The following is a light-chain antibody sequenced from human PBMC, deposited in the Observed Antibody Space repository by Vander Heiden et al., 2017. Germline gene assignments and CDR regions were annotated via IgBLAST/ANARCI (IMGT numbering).Light chain of an antibody. V-gene: IGKV2-28*01. CDR1: QSLLHSDRYSY. Sequence: EIVMTQSPLSLPVTPGEPASISCRSSQSLLHSDRYSYLDWFLQRPGQSPQLLIYLGSNRASGVPDRFSGSGSGTDFTLRISRVEAEDVGVYYCRQALQTPRTFGQWTKVEIK. CDR3: RQALQTPRT. J-gene: IGKJ1*01. CDR2: LGS.